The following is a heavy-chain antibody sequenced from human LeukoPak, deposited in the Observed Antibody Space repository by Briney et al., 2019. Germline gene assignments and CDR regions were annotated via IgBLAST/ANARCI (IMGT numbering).Heavy chain of an antibody. D-gene: IGHD3-22*01. J-gene: IGHJ4*02. Sequence: ASVNVSCKASGGTFSIYAISWVRQAPGQGLEWMGGIIPIFGTANYAQKFQGRVTITADESTSTAYMELSSLRSEDTAVYYCAKEDSSGYYYDWGQGTLVTVSS. CDR3: AKEDSSGYYYD. V-gene: IGHV1-69*13. CDR2: IIPIFGTA. CDR1: GGTFSIYA.